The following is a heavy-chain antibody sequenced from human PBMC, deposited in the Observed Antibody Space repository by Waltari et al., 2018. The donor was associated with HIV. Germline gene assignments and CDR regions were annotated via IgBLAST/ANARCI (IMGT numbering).Heavy chain of an antibody. CDR2: VSHRWNT. CDR1: DGSLSGYY. CDR3: ARYSGRLTMDWFDP. Sequence: QVQLQQWGAGLLKSSETLSLTCAIYDGSLSGYYWAWIRQPPGKGLEWIGEVSHRWNTNYNPSLKTRVSISLDTSKNQFSLKMRLLTAADTGVYFCARYSGRLTMDWFDPWGEGSQVTVSS. V-gene: IGHV4-34*02. D-gene: IGHD1-26*01. J-gene: IGHJ5*02.